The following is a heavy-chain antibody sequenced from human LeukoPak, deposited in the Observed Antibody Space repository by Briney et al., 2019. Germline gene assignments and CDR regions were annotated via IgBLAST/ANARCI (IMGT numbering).Heavy chain of an antibody. V-gene: IGHV3-7*01. CDR1: GFTFSSHW. J-gene: IGHJ4*02. CDR3: ARDGEYYDFWSGYSVDY. Sequence: GGSLRLSCAASGFTFSSHWTTWVRQAPGKGLEWLANINQDGSERYYVDSAKGRFTISRDNAKNSLYLQMNSPRAEDTAVYYCARDGEYYDFWSGYSVDYWGQGTLVTVSS. CDR2: INQDGSER. D-gene: IGHD3-3*01.